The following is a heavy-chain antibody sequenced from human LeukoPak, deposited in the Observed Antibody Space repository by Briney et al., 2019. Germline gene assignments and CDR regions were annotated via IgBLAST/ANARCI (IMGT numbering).Heavy chain of an antibody. CDR3: ARRDYYDSSGYPLDD. CDR2: IYPGDSDP. J-gene: IGHJ4*02. D-gene: IGHD3-22*01. Sequence: GESLKISCKGSGYRFTSYWIGWVRQMPGKGLEWMGIIYPGDSDPRYSPSFQGQVTISADKSLSTAYLQWSSLKASDTAMYYCARRDYYDSSGYPLDDWGQGTLVTVAS. CDR1: GYRFTSYW. V-gene: IGHV5-51*01.